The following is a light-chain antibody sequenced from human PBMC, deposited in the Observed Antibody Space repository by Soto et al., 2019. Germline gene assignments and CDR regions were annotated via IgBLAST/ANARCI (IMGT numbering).Light chain of an antibody. CDR3: QQYDFSSYT. CDR2: GAS. J-gene: IGKJ2*01. Sequence: EIVLTQSPDTLSLSPGERATLSCRATERVISSHVSWYQQKPGQAPRLLVYGASTMSSGIPDRFGGSGSGTDFTFNISRLEPEDFVVYYCQQYDFSSYTFGQGTKVEIK. V-gene: IGKV3-20*01. CDR1: ERVISSH.